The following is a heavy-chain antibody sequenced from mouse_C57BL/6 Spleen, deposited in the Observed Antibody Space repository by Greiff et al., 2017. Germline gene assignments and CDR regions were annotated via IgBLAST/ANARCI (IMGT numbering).Heavy chain of an antibody. V-gene: IGHV1-52*01. Sequence: QQSCKASGYTFPRFWMPWVKQRPIQGLEWIGNIDPSDGASHYNRKFMDMATLTVDKSSSTAYMQLSSLTSEVSAVYYCARIRYYSMVYWGQGTSVTVST. CDR2: IDPSDGAS. CDR3: ARIRYYSMVY. J-gene: IGHJ4*01. CDR1: GYTFPRFW.